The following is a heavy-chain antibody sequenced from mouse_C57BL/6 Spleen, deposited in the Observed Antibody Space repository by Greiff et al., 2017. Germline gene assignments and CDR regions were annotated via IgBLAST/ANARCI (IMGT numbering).Heavy chain of an antibody. CDR3: AREDDGSSYDYAMDY. D-gene: IGHD1-1*01. CDR2: IYPGDGDT. CDR1: GYAFSSSW. J-gene: IGHJ4*01. V-gene: IGHV1-82*01. Sequence: QVQLQQSGPELVKPGASVKISCKASGYAFSSSWMNWVKQRPGKGLEWIGRIYPGDGDTNYNGKFKGKATLTADKSSSTAYMQLSSLTSEDSAVYFCAREDDGSSYDYAMDYWGQGTSVTVSS.